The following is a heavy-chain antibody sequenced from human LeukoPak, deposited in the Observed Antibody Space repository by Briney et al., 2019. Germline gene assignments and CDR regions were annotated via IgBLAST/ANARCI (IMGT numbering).Heavy chain of an antibody. CDR3: ARGLYGSGNLNGYYYMDV. Sequence: SETLSLTCAVYGESFSGYYWTWIRQPPGKGLEWIGKIIDTGSTKYNPSLKSRVTISVDTSKNQFSLKLSSVTAADTAVYFCARGLYGSGNLNGYYYMDVWGKGTTVTISS. CDR1: GESFSGYY. D-gene: IGHD3-10*01. CDR2: IIDTGST. V-gene: IGHV4-34*01. J-gene: IGHJ6*03.